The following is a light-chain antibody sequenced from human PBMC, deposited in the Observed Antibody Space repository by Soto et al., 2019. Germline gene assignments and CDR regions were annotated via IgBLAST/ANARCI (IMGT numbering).Light chain of an antibody. CDR3: QQYNKLPLFT. J-gene: IGKJ3*01. CDR2: GAS. V-gene: IGKV3-15*01. CDR1: QSVSNN. Sequence: EIVLTQSPATLSVSPGERATLSCRASQSVSNNLAWYQQRPGQAPRLLIYGASTRATGISARFSASGSGTDFTLHIGSLQSEDFPVDYCQQYNKLPLFTFGPGNRVDFK.